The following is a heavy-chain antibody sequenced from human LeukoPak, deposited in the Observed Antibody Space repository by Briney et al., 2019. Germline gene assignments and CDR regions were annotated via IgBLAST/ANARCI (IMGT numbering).Heavy chain of an antibody. J-gene: IGHJ4*02. Sequence: GESLKISCKGSGYSFTSYRIGWVRQMPGKGLERMGIIYPGDSDTRYRPSFQGQVTISADKPVSTAYLQWSSLKASDTAMYYCARLHSFSNLDYWGQGTLVTVSS. CDR2: IYPGDSDT. V-gene: IGHV5-51*01. D-gene: IGHD5-18*01. CDR1: GYSFTSYR. CDR3: ARLHSFSNLDY.